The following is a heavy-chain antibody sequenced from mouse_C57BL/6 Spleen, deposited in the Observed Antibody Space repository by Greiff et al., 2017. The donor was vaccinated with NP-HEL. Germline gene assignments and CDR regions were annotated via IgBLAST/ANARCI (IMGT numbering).Heavy chain of an antibody. CDR3: ARPYYYGSSPAWFAY. CDR2: IDPSDSYT. Sequence: QVQLQQSGAELVRPGTSVKLSCKASGYTFTSYWMHWVKQRPGQGLEWIGVIDPSDSYTNYNQKFKGKATLTVDTSSSTAYMQLSSLTSEDSAVYYCARPYYYGSSPAWFAYWGQGTLVTVSA. D-gene: IGHD1-1*01. CDR1: GYTFTSYW. J-gene: IGHJ3*01. V-gene: IGHV1-59*01.